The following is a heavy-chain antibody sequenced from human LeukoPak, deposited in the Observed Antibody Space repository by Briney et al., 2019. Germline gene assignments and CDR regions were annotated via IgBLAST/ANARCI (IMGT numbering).Heavy chain of an antibody. CDR2: IKQVGSEK. J-gene: IGHJ4*02. D-gene: IGHD5-18*01. V-gene: IGHV3-7*01. CDR1: GFTFSSYW. Sequence: GGSLRLSCAASGFTFSSYWMSWVRQAPGKGLEWVANIKQVGSEKYYVDSVKGRFTISRDNAKNSLYLQMNSLRAEDTAVYYCARSRDTAMLYFDYWGQGTLVTVSS. CDR3: ARSRDTAMLYFDY.